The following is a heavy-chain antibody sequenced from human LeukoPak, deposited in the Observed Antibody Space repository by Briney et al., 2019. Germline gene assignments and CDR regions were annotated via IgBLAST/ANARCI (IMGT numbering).Heavy chain of an antibody. D-gene: IGHD3-16*02. CDR3: AKERAGYTNPYYFDY. CDR2: ISGSGANT. J-gene: IGHJ4*02. Sequence: GGSLRLSCAASGFTFSTYAMSWVRQAPGKGLEWVSTISGSGANTYYADSVRGRFTISRDNSKNTLYLHMNSLRAEDTAVCYCAKERAGYTNPYYFDYWGQGTLVTVSS. CDR1: GFTFSTYA. V-gene: IGHV3-23*01.